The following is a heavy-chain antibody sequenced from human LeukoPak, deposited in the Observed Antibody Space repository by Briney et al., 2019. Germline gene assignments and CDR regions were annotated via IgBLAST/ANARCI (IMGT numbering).Heavy chain of an antibody. CDR2: INPNSGGT. CDR3: ARVANWGNLGYYYMDV. J-gene: IGHJ6*03. D-gene: IGHD7-27*01. CDR1: GGTFSSYA. V-gene: IGHV1-2*02. Sequence: ASVKVSCKASGGTFSSYAISWVRQAPGQGLEWMGWINPNSGGTNYAQKFQGRVTMTRDTSISTAYKELSRLRSDDTAVYYCARVANWGNLGYYYMDVWGKGTTVTVSS.